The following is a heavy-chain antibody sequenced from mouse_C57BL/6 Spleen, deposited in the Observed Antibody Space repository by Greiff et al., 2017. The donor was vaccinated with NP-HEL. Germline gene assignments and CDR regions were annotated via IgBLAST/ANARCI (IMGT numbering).Heavy chain of an antibody. D-gene: IGHD2-5*01. CDR3: ARPYYYSNPWFSY. CDR1: GYTFTSYW. V-gene: IGHV1-69*01. J-gene: IGHJ3*01. Sequence: QVQLQQSGAELVMPGASVKLSCKASGYTFTSYWMHWVKQRPGQGLEWIGEIDPSDSYTNYNQKFKGKSTLTVDKSSSTAYMQLSSLTSEDSAVYYCARPYYYSNPWFSYWGQGTLVTVSA. CDR2: IDPSDSYT.